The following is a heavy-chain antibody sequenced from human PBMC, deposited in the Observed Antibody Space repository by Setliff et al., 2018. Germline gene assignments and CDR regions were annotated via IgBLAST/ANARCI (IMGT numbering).Heavy chain of an antibody. Sequence: PSETRSLTCIVSGVSDSRHYWSWIRQPPGKTLEWIGYTYTGGSTTYNPSLKSRVTLSLDTSKNHLSLNLTSVTAADTAVYYCARDVWGAGTGWFDPWGLGILVTSPQ. CDR1: GVSDSRHY. D-gene: IGHD1-1*01. V-gene: IGHV4-4*08. J-gene: IGHJ5*02. CDR2: TYTGGST. CDR3: ARDVWGAGTGWFDP.